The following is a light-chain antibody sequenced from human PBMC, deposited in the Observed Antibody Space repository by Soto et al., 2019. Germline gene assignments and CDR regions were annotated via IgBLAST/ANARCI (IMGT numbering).Light chain of an antibody. CDR2: NAS. CDR1: QSVSSY. CDR3: QQRSNWPWT. J-gene: IGKJ1*01. Sequence: EIVLTQSPATLSLSPGERATLSCRASQSVSSYLAWYQQKPGQAPRLLIFNASNRATGIPARFSGSGSGTDFTLTISSLEPEDFAVYYCQQRSNWPWTLGQGTKADIK. V-gene: IGKV3-11*01.